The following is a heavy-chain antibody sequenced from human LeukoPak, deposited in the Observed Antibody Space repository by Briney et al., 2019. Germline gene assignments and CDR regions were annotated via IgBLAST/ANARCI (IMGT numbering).Heavy chain of an antibody. CDR2: IIPILGIA. CDR1: GGTFSGYA. Sequence: SVKVSCKASGGTFSGYAISWVRQAPGQGLEWMGRIIPILGIANYAQKFQGRVTITADKSTSTAYMELSSLRSEDTAVYYCARAATDYYDSSGYLPLWVYWDQGTLVTVSS. J-gene: IGHJ4*02. CDR3: ARAATDYYDSSGYLPLWVY. D-gene: IGHD3-22*01. V-gene: IGHV1-69*04.